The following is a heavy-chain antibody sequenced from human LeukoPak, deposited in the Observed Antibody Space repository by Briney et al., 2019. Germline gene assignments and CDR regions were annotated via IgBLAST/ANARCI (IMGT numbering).Heavy chain of an antibody. CDR2: ISAYNGNT. CDR3: ARAKTRYSSSVYYYYYYYMDV. V-gene: IGHV1-18*01. J-gene: IGHJ6*03. CDR1: GYTFTSYG. D-gene: IGHD6-6*01. Sequence: ASVKVSCKASGYTFTSYGISWVRQAPGQGLEWMGWISAYNGNTNYAQKLQGRVTMTTDTSTSTAYMELRSLRSDDTAVYYCARAKTRYSSSVYYYYYYYMDVWGKGTTVTVSS.